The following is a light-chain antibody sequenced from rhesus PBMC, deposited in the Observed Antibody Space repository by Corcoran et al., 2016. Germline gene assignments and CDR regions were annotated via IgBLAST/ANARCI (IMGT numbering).Light chain of an antibody. CDR1: QGISKD. V-gene: IGKV1-21*01. CDR2: EAS. Sequence: DIQMTQSPSSLSASVGDRVTITRRASQGISKDVAWYQQKPGETPKLLFNEASSLQSGIPSRFSGSVSVPEFTLTLRCLQPSAFAPSFCPPYYLATPWTFGRVTKV. J-gene: IGKJ1*01. CDR3: PPYYLATPWT.